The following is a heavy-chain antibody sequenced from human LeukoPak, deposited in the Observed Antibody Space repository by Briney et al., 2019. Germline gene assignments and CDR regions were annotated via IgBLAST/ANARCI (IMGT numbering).Heavy chain of an antibody. CDR2: IIPIFGTE. Sequence: SVTVSLTSSGGTFSSYAISWVRQAPGQGLEWMGGIIPIFGTENYAQKFQGRVTITADESTSTAYMELSSLRSEDTAVYYCARVLDDSPTVYYFDYWGQPTLVTVSS. CDR1: GGTFSSYA. D-gene: IGHD3/OR15-3a*01. V-gene: IGHV1-69*01. J-gene: IGHJ4*02. CDR3: ARVLDDSPTVYYFDY.